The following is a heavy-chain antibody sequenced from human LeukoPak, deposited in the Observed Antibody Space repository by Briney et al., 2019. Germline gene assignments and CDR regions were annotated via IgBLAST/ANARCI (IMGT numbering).Heavy chain of an antibody. CDR1: GYTFTSYY. Sequence: GASVKVSCKASGYTFTSYYMHWVRQAPGQELEWMGWINPNSGGTNYAQKFQGRVTMTRDTSISTAYMELSRLRSDDTAVYYCARVPVGVGALGYFDYWGQGTLVTVSS. V-gene: IGHV1-2*02. CDR2: INPNSGGT. D-gene: IGHD1-26*01. CDR3: ARVPVGVGALGYFDY. J-gene: IGHJ4*02.